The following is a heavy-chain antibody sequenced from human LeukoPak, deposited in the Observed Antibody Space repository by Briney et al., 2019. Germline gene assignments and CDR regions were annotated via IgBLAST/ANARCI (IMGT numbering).Heavy chain of an antibody. D-gene: IGHD2-15*01. CDR2: MNPNSGNT. CDR3: ARGDCSGGSCYSPFYYYGMDV. CDR1: GYTFTSYD. Sequence: ASVKVSCKASGYTFTSYDINWVRQATGQGLEWMGWMNPNSGNTGYAQKFQGRVTITRDTSASTAYMELSSLTSEDTAVYYCARGDCSGGSCYSPFYYYGMDVWGQGTTVTVSS. V-gene: IGHV1-8*01. J-gene: IGHJ6*02.